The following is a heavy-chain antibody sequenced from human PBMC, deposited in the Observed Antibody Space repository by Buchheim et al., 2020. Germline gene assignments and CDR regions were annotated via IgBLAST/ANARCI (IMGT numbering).Heavy chain of an antibody. CDR2: IYYSGST. V-gene: IGHV4-59*08. Sequence: QVQLQESGPGLVKPSETLSLTCTVSGGSISSYYWSWIRQPPGKGLEWIGYIYYSGSTNYNPSHKSRVTISVDTSKNQFSLKLSSVTAADTAVYYCARSYYDSSGYYSNFDYWSQGTL. CDR3: ARSYYDSSGYYSNFDY. CDR1: GGSISSYY. D-gene: IGHD3-22*01. J-gene: IGHJ4*02.